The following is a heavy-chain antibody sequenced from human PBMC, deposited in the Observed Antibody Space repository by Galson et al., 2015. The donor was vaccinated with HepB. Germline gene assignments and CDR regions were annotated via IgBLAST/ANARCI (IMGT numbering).Heavy chain of an antibody. CDR1: GDSVSSNSAA. CDR3: ARGPGDHYYDSSGYYVVWFDP. V-gene: IGHV6-1*01. D-gene: IGHD3-22*01. Sequence: CAISGDSVSSNSAAWNWIRQSPSRGLEWLGRTYYRSKWYNDYAVSVKSRITINPDTSKNQFSLQLNSVTPEDTAVYYCARGPGDHYYDSSGYYVVWFDPWGQGTLVTVSS. J-gene: IGHJ5*02. CDR2: TYYRSKWYN.